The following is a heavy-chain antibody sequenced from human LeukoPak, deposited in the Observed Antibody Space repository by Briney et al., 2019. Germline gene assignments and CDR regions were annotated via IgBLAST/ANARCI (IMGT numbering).Heavy chain of an antibody. CDR1: GGSISSGSYY. D-gene: IGHD3-22*01. CDR2: IYSSGST. J-gene: IGHJ6*03. CDR3: VSSGYNPRFYCYYLDV. Sequence: PSETLSLTCTVSGGSISSGSYYWSWIRQPAGKGLEWIGRIYSSGSTNYNPSLRSRATISIDTSSNEFFLKLSSVTAADTAVYYCVSSGYNPRFYCYYLDVWGKGTTVTISS. V-gene: IGHV4-61*02.